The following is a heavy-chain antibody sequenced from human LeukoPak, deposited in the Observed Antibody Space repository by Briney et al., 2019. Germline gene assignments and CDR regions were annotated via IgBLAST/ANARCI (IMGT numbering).Heavy chain of an antibody. Sequence: GGSLRLSCSASGFTFNNYAMHWVRQAPGKGLEYVSGIINNGGSTQYADSVKGRFTISRDNSKNTLYLQMNSLRAEDTAVYYCARSMVRGVIPPLNYFDYWGQGTLATVSS. D-gene: IGHD3-10*01. CDR1: GFTFNNYA. CDR3: ARSMVRGVIPPLNYFDY. CDR2: IINNGGST. J-gene: IGHJ4*02. V-gene: IGHV3-64*04.